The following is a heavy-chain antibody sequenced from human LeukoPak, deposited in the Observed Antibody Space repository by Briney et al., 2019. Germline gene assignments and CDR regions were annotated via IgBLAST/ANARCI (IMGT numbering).Heavy chain of an antibody. Sequence: ASVKVSCKASGYTFTSYYMHWVRQAPGQGLEWMGIINPSGGSTSYAQKFQGRVTKTRDTSTSTVYMELSSLRSEDTAVYYCARDRGDGYNEYYFDYWGQGTLVTVSS. J-gene: IGHJ4*02. CDR1: GYTFTSYY. D-gene: IGHD5-24*01. CDR2: INPSGGST. CDR3: ARDRGDGYNEYYFDY. V-gene: IGHV1-46*01.